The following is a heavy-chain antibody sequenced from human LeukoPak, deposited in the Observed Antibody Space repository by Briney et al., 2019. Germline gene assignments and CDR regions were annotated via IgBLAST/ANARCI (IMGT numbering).Heavy chain of an antibody. Sequence: GGSLRLSCAASGFTFNTYGMHWVRQAPGKGLEWVAFIRYDGSNKYYADSVKGRFIISRDNSKNTLYLQMNSLRAEDTAVYYCAKDLLTGYPSHAFDIWGQGTMVTVSS. CDR3: AKDLLTGYPSHAFDI. J-gene: IGHJ3*02. D-gene: IGHD3-9*01. CDR2: IRYDGSNK. CDR1: GFTFNTYG. V-gene: IGHV3-30*02.